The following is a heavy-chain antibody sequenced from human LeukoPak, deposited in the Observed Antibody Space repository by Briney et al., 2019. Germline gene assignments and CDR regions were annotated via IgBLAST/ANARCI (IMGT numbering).Heavy chain of an antibody. V-gene: IGHV4-30-2*01. J-gene: IGHJ4*02. Sequence: SQTLSLTCAVSGGSISSGGYSWSWIRQPPGKGLEWIGYIYHSGSTYYNPSLKSRVTISVDRSKNQFSLKLSSVTAADTAVYYCAGTYDFWSGYSYYFDYWGQGTLVTVSS. CDR2: IYHSGST. CDR3: AGTYDFWSGYSYYFDY. D-gene: IGHD3-3*01. CDR1: GGSISSGGYS.